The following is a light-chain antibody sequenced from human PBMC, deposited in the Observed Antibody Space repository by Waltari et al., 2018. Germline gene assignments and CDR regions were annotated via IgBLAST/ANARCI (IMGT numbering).Light chain of an antibody. CDR3: QQRRNWPPIT. CDR2: DAS. CDR1: QGVSRY. Sequence: EIVLTQSPATLSLSPGERATLSCRASQGVSRYLAWYQQKPGQAPRLLIYDASNRATGIPARFSGSGSGTDFTLTISGLEPEDFAVYYCQQRRNWPPITFGQGTRLEIK. J-gene: IGKJ5*01. V-gene: IGKV3-11*01.